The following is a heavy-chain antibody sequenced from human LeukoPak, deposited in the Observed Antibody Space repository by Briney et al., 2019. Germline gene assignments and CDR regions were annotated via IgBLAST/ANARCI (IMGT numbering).Heavy chain of an antibody. CDR2: IYYSGST. J-gene: IGHJ6*02. CDR3: ARSLRPYDFWSGYYSGDYYYGMDV. Sequence: SETLSLTCTVSGGSISSYYWSWIRQPPGKGLEWIGYIYYSGSTNYNPSLKSRVTISVDTSKNQFSLKLSSVTAADTAVYYCARSLRPYDFWSGYYSGDYYYGMDVWGQGTTVTVSS. CDR1: GGSISSYY. D-gene: IGHD3-3*01. V-gene: IGHV4-59*01.